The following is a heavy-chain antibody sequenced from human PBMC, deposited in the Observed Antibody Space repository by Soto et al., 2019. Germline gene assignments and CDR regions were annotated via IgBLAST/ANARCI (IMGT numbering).Heavy chain of an antibody. CDR1: GYTFTRSG. V-gene: IGHV1-18*01. CDR3: AREGVAPYYYYGMAV. J-gene: IGHJ6*02. CDR2: ISTYNGDT. D-gene: IGHD5-12*01. Sequence: ASVKVSFKASGYTFTRSGISWVRQAPGQGLEWMGWISTYNGDTNYAQTFQGRVTMTTDTSTSTVYMELRSLRSDDTAVYYCAREGVAPYYYYGMAVWGQRTPVTVSS.